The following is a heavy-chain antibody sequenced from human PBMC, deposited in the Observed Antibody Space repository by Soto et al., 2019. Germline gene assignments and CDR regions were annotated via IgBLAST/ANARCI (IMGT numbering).Heavy chain of an antibody. CDR2: FSYTGGT. Sequence: SETLSFTCTVSGGSMISYYWGWIRQPPGKGLEWIGSFSYTGGTHYNPSLKSRVTVSVDTSKNQFSLKLSSVTAADTAVYYCARLNDVVSWFDPWGQGTLVTVSS. V-gene: IGHV4-39*01. J-gene: IGHJ5*02. CDR1: GGSMISYY. CDR3: ARLNDVVSWFDP. D-gene: IGHD2-15*01.